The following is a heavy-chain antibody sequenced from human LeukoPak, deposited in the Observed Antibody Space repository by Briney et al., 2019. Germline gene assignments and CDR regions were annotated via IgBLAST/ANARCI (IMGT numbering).Heavy chain of an antibody. D-gene: IGHD6-13*01. CDR1: GFTFSSYD. CDR3: ARGGNSSNWYLTWFDP. CDR2: IDTAGDT. Sequence: GGSLRLSCAGPGFTFSSYDMHWVRQAAGKGLEWVSGIDTAGDTYYPGSVKGRCTISRENAKNSLYLQMNSLRSGDTAVYYCARGGNSSNWYLTWFDPWGQGTLVTVSS. J-gene: IGHJ5*02. V-gene: IGHV3-13*04.